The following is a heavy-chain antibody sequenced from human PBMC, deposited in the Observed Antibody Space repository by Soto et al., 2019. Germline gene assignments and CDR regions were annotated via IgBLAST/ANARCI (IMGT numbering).Heavy chain of an antibody. CDR2: TYYRSKWYN. D-gene: IGHD5-18*01. J-gene: IGHJ6*02. CDR3: ARWAHVDTAMPEERADYYYGMDV. V-gene: IGHV6-1*01. Sequence: SQTLSLTCAISGDSVSSNSAAWNWIRQSPSRGLEWLGRTYYRSKWYNDYAVSVKSRITINPDTSKNQFSLQLNSVTPEDTAVYYCARWAHVDTAMPEERADYYYGMDVWGQGTTVTVSS. CDR1: GDSVSSNSAA.